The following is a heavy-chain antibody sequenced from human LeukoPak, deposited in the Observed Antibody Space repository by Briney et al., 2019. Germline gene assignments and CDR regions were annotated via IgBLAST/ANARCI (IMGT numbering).Heavy chain of an antibody. Sequence: GGSLRLSCAASGFTFDDYAMHWVRQAPGKGLEWVSGISWNSGSIGCADSVNGRFTISRDNAKNSLYLQMNSLRAEDTALYYCAKDDHYYGMDVWGQGTTVTVSS. CDR2: ISWNSGSI. J-gene: IGHJ6*02. CDR1: GFTFDDYA. V-gene: IGHV3-9*01. CDR3: AKDDHYYGMDV.